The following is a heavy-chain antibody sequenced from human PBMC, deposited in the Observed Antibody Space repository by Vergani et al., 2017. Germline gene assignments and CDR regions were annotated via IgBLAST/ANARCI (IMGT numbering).Heavy chain of an antibody. J-gene: IGHJ4*02. Sequence: QVQLVQSGAEVKKPGASVKVSCKASGHTFTGYYMHWVRQAPGQGLEWMGWVNPNSGGTNYAQKFQGRVTMTRDTSISTAYMELSRLRSDDTAVYYCARQKGGISGYENGAATPAGYWGQGTLVTVSS. D-gene: IGHD5-12*01. CDR3: ARQKGGISGYENGAATPAGY. V-gene: IGHV1-2*02. CDR1: GHTFTGYY. CDR2: VNPNSGGT.